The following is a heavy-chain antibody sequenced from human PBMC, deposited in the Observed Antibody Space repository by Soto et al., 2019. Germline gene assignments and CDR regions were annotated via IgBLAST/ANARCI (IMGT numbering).Heavy chain of an antibody. CDR1: GGTFSSYA. V-gene: IGHV1-69*01. CDR3: ARGEGDLGNYYYYYGMDV. CDR2: IIPIFGTA. Sequence: QVQLVQSGAEVKKPGSSVKVSCKASGGTFSSYAISWVRQAPGQGLEWMGGIIPIFGTANYAQKFQGRVTITADESTSKAYMELSSLRSEDTAVYYCARGEGDLGNYYYYYGMDVWGQGTTVTVSS. J-gene: IGHJ6*02. D-gene: IGHD3-16*01.